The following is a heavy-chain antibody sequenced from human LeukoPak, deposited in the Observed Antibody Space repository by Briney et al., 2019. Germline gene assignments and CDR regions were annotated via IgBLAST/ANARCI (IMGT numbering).Heavy chain of an antibody. Sequence: ASVKVSCKASGGTFISYAISWVRQAPGQGLEWMGWISAYNGNTNYAQKLQGRVTMTTDTSTSTAYMELRSLRSDDTAVYYCARERSGSYRFDYWGQGTLVTVSS. J-gene: IGHJ4*02. CDR2: ISAYNGNT. CDR3: ARERSGSYRFDY. V-gene: IGHV1-18*01. D-gene: IGHD1-26*01. CDR1: GGTFISYA.